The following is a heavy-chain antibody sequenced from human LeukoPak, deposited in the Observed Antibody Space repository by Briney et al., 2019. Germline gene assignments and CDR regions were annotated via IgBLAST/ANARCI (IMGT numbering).Heavy chain of an antibody. V-gene: IGHV4-39*01. D-gene: IGHD5-18*01. CDR1: GGSISSSSYY. J-gene: IGHJ4*02. CDR3: ARIWIQLWLDY. Sequence: PAETLSLTCTVSGGSISSSSYYWGWIRQPPGKGLEWIGSIYYSGSTYYNPSLKSRVTISVDTSKNQFSLKLSSVTAADTAVYYCARIWIQLWLDYWGQGTLVTVSS. CDR2: IYYSGST.